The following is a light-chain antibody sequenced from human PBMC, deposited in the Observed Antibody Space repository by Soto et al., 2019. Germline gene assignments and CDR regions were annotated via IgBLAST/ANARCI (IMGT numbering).Light chain of an antibody. CDR3: GAWDSSLTVYV. Sequence: QSALTQPASVSGSPGQSITISCTGTSSDLDGYNYVSWYQYHPGKAPKLMIYDVSNRPSGISNRFSGSKSGTSATLGISGLQTGDEADYYCGAWDSSLTVYVFGSGTKLTVL. J-gene: IGLJ1*01. CDR2: DVS. V-gene: IGLV2-14*01. CDR1: SSDLDGYNY.